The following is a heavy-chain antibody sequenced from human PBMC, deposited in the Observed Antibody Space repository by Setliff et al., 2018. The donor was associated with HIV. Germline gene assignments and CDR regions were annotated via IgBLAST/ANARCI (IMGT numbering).Heavy chain of an antibody. CDR2: IYISGST. V-gene: IGHV4-4*09. CDR1: GGSISSYY. Sequence: PSETLSLTCTVSGGSISSYYWSWIRQPPGKGLEWIGYIYISGSTNYNPSLKSRVTISVDTSKNQFSLKLSSVTAADTAVYYCARGGPWAVGTPKRAFDIWGQGTMVTVSS. J-gene: IGHJ3*02. CDR3: ARGGPWAVGTPKRAFDI. D-gene: IGHD2-15*01.